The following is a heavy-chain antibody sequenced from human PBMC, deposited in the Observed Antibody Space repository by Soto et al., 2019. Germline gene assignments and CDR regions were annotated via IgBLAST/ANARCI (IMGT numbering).Heavy chain of an antibody. J-gene: IGHJ4*02. CDR3: ARGSPTRVSSPYYFDY. D-gene: IGHD6-6*01. V-gene: IGHV3-48*01. CDR1: GFTFSSYS. CDR2: ISSSSSTI. Sequence: GGSLRLSCAASGFTFSSYSMNWVRQAPGKGLEWVSYISSSSSTIYYADSVKGRFTISRDNAKNSLYLQMNSLRAEDTAVYYCARGSPTRVSSPYYFDYWGQGTLVTVSS.